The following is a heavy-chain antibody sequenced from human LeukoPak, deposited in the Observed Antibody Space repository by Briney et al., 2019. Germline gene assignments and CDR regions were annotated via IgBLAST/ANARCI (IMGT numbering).Heavy chain of an antibody. V-gene: IGHV3-23*01. J-gene: IGHJ4*02. D-gene: IGHD3-10*01. CDR1: GFTFNTYG. Sequence: GGSLRLSCAASGFTFNTYGMSWVRQAPGKGLEWVSGISGSGVATYYADFVKGRVTISRDDPHNTLYLQMTSLRAEDTAVYFCARGGVDYYGSGTYYLMYYFDYWGQGALVTVSS. CDR2: ISGSGVAT. CDR3: ARGGVDYYGSGTYYLMYYFDY.